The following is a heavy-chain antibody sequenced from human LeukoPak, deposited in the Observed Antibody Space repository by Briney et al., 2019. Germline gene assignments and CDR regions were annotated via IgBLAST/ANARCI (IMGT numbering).Heavy chain of an antibody. J-gene: IGHJ5*02. Sequence: SETLSLTCAVYGGSFSGYYWSWIRQPPGKGLEWIGAINHSGSTNYNPSIKSRVIISLDTSKNQFSLKLTSVTAADTAVYYCARCSTRFNNWYKWFDPWGQGTLVTVSS. CDR2: INHSGST. CDR1: GGSFSGYY. D-gene: IGHD1-1*01. CDR3: ARCSTRFNNWYKWFDP. V-gene: IGHV4-34*01.